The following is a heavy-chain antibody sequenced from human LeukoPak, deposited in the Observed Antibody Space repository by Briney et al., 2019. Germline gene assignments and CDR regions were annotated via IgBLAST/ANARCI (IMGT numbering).Heavy chain of an antibody. D-gene: IGHD6-13*01. CDR3: ATGIAAAGTKDY. V-gene: IGHV1-3*01. CDR1: GYTFTSYA. J-gene: IGHJ4*02. Sequence: ASVKVSCKASGYTFTSYAMHWVRQAPGQRLEWMGWINAGNGNTKYSQKFQGRVTITRDTPASTAYMELSSLRSEDTAVYYCATGIAAAGTKDYWGQGTLVTVSS. CDR2: INAGNGNT.